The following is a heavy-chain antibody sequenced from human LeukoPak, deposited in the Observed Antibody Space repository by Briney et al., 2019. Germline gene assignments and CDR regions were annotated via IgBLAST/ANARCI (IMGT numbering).Heavy chain of an antibody. CDR1: GFTVSSNY. CDR2: IYSGGST. CDR3: AKPPRGGATYAFDI. J-gene: IGHJ3*02. V-gene: IGHV3-53*05. D-gene: IGHD1-26*01. Sequence: GGSLRLSCAASGFTVSSNYMSWVRQAPGKGLEWVSVIYSGGSTYYADSVKGRFTISRDNSKNTLYLQMNSLRAEDTAVYYCAKPPRGGATYAFDIWGQGTMVTVSS.